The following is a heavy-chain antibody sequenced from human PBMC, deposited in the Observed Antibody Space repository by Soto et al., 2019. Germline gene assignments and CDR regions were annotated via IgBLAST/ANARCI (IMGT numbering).Heavy chain of an antibody. CDR3: AGGPGWFIVE. Sequence: EVQLVESGGGLVQPGGSLRLSCAASGFTFSSYWMNWVRQAPGKGLEWVANIKQDGTEKHYVDSVKDRFTISRDNAKSSLHSQLTSLRADDTAACYCAGGPGWFIVEWGQGTLVTVSS. V-gene: IGHV3-7*02. D-gene: IGHD6-19*01. J-gene: IGHJ4*02. CDR1: GFTFSSYW. CDR2: IKQDGTEK.